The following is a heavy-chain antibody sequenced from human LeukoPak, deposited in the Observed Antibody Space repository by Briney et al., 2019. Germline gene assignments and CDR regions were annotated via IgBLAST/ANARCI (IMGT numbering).Heavy chain of an antibody. J-gene: IGHJ4*02. Sequence: GGSLRLSCAATGFTFHNYAIHWVGQAPGKGLDWVSLTSGDGITTYFADSVKGRFTISRDNSKSSLFLQMNSLRTEETDLYYCARDHVYGGAEYWGQGTLVTVSS. CDR3: ARDHVYGGAEY. CDR2: TSGDGITT. D-gene: IGHD3-10*02. V-gene: IGHV3-43*02. CDR1: GFTFHNYA.